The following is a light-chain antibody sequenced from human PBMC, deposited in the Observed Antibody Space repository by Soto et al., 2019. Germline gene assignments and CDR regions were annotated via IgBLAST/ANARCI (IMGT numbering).Light chain of an antibody. Sequence: EIVMTQSPATLSVSPGERATLSCRASHSVRNNLAWYQQKPGQAPRLLIYDASNRATGIPARFSGSGSGTDFTLTISSLEPEDFAVYYCQQRSNWPRTFGQGTKVDIK. CDR2: DAS. V-gene: IGKV3-11*01. CDR3: QQRSNWPRT. J-gene: IGKJ1*01. CDR1: HSVRNN.